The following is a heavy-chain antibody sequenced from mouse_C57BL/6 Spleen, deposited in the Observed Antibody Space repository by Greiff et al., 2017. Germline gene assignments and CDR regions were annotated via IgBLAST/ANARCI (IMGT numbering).Heavy chain of an antibody. V-gene: IGHV5-6*01. Sequence: EVKVVESGGDLVKPGGSLKLSCAASGFTFSSYGMSWVRQTPDKRLEWVATISSGGSYTYYQDSVKGRVTISRDNAKNTLYLQMSSLKSEDTARYCCARGVSDYWGQGTTRTVSS. CDR2: ISSGGSYT. CDR3: ARGVSDY. J-gene: IGHJ2*01. CDR1: GFTFSSYG.